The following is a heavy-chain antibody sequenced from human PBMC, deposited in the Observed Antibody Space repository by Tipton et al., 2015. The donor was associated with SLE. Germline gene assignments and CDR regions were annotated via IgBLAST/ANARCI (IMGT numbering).Heavy chain of an antibody. CDR2: VTTSGTTT. CDR1: GFTFDYW. J-gene: IGHJ4*02. V-gene: IGHV3-23*01. CDR3: AKAAEVFDY. Sequence: GSLRLSCAASGFTFDYWMHWVRQAPGKGLVWVSTVTTSGTTTYYADSVRGRFTISRDDSKNTVYLHMTSLRAGDTAVYYCAKAAEVFDYWGQGTLVTVSS.